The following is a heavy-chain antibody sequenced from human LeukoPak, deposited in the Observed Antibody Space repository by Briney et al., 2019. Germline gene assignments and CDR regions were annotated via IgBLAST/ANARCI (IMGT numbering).Heavy chain of an antibody. CDR2: ISSSSSYI. Sequence: GWSLRLSCAASGFTFSSYSMNWVRQAPGKGLEWVSCISSSSSYIYYADSVKGRFTISRDNAKNSLYLQMNSLRAEDTALYYCARDSLKWEPKTHSFDFWGQGTMVTVSS. CDR3: ARDSLKWEPKTHSFDF. CDR1: GFTFSSYS. D-gene: IGHD1-26*01. V-gene: IGHV3-21*04. J-gene: IGHJ3*01.